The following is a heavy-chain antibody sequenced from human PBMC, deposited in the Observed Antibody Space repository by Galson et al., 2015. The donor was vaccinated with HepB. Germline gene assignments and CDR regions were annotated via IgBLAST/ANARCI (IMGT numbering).Heavy chain of an antibody. D-gene: IGHD3-10*01. Sequence: QSGAEVKKPGESLKISYKGSGYSFTSYWIGWVRQMPGKGLEWMGIIYPGDSDTRYSPSFQGQVTISADKSISTAYLQWSSLKASDTAMYYCARAGAEYYYGSGSPGGYFDYWGQGTLVTVSS. CDR2: IYPGDSDT. J-gene: IGHJ4*02. CDR1: GYSFTSYW. CDR3: ARAGAEYYYGSGSPGGYFDY. V-gene: IGHV5-51*01.